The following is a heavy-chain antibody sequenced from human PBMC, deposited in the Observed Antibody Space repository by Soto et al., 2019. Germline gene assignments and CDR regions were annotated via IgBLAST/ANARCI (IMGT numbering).Heavy chain of an antibody. D-gene: IGHD6-13*01. CDR3: AREGAAAAKMFDY. CDR2: INPNDDTT. Sequence: ASVKVSCKASGFTFTTYYMHWVRQAPGQGLEWLGLINPNDDTTDYAQKFQGRLTVTRDTSTKIVYMELSSLRSEDTAVYYCAREGAAAAKMFDYWDQGTLVTVSS. CDR1: GFTFTTYY. J-gene: IGHJ4*02. V-gene: IGHV1-46*01.